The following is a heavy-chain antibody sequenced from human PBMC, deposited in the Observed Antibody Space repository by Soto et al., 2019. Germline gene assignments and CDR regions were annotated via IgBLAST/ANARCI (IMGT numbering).Heavy chain of an antibody. CDR3: ARETPHCGGDCFDY. J-gene: IGHJ4*02. Sequence: PGGSLRLSCAASGFIVRNHEFNWVRQAPGKGLEWLSYINSDGTTYYAEAVKGRFTVSRDNAENPVHLQMSSLRAEDTAVYYCARETPHCGGDCFDYWGQGTLVTVSS. V-gene: IGHV3-48*03. D-gene: IGHD2-21*02. CDR2: INSDGTT. CDR1: GFIVRNHE.